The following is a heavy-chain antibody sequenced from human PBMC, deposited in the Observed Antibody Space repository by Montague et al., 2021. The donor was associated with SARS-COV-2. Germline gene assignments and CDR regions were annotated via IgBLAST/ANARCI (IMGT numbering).Heavy chain of an antibody. V-gene: IGHV4-38-2*02. CDR2: RYQNGAT. D-gene: IGHD3-3*01. CDR3: ERSGVGIFDFSYFDS. Sequence: SETLSLTCSVSGFSVSSGYYWGWIWQNPGKGLEWIGSRYQNGATSYSPSPKRPVTILLDTSKNQFSLSLTSVTAAATAVYYCERSGVGIFDFSYFDSWGQGSLVIVAS. CDR1: GFSVSSGYY. J-gene: IGHJ4*02.